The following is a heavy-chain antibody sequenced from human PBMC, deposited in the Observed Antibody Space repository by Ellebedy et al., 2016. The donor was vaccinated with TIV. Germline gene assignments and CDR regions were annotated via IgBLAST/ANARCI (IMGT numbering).Heavy chain of an antibody. D-gene: IGHD6-6*01. CDR1: GFTFADYA. V-gene: IGHV3-9*01. Sequence: GGSLRLSXAASGFTFADYAMHRVRQAPGKGLEWVSGISWNSGTTDYADFVKGRFTISRDNAKNSLYLQMNRLRADDTAFYYCARDLRITARDYYLDYWGQGTLVTVSS. J-gene: IGHJ4*02. CDR3: ARDLRITARDYYLDY. CDR2: ISWNSGTT.